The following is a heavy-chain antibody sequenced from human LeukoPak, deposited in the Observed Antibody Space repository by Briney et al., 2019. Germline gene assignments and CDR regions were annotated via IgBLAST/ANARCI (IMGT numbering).Heavy chain of an antibody. J-gene: IGHJ3*02. CDR2: ISSSSSYI. V-gene: IGHV3-21*01. CDR1: GFTFSSYS. D-gene: IGHD4-17*01. CDR3: ARDRNGDYQRDYDAFDI. Sequence: GGSLRLSCAASGFTFSSYSMNWVRQAPGKGLEWVSSISSSSSYIYYADSVKGRFTISRDNAKNSLYLQMNSLRAEDTAVYYCARDRNGDYQRDYDAFDIWGQGRMVTVSS.